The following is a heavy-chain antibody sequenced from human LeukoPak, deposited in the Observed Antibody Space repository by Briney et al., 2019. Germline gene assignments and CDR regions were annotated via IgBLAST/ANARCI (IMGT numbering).Heavy chain of an antibody. CDR1: RFTFSAYS. CDR3: ARDPGYSRPSSYGYFDH. V-gene: IGHV3-48*02. D-gene: IGHD1-26*01. Sequence: PGGSLRLSCATSRFTFSAYSMIWVRQTPGKGLECLSYITSSSDSIHYADSVRGRFTVSRDNAKNSLYLQMNSLRDEDTAAYYCARDPGYSRPSSYGYFDHWGQGTLATVSS. CDR2: ITSSSDSI. J-gene: IGHJ4*02.